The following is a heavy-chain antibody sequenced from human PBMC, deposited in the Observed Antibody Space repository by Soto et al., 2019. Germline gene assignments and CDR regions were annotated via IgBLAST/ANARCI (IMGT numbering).Heavy chain of an antibody. CDR2: INHSGST. J-gene: IGHJ5*02. CDR3: ARGDRVTMVRGVRRWFDP. CDR1: GGSMSRGDYY. Sequence: SETLSLTCTVSGGSMSRGDYYWSWIRQPPGKGLEWIGEINHSGSTNYNPSLKSRVTISVDTSKNQFSLKLSSVTAADTAVYYCARGDRVTMVRGVRRWFDPWGQGTLVTVSS. D-gene: IGHD3-10*01. V-gene: IGHV4-34*01.